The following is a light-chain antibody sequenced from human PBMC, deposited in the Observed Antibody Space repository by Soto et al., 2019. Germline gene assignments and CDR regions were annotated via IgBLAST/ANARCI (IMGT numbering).Light chain of an antibody. CDR2: EVD. CDR3: CSYAGSSTQV. CDR1: SSDVGSYNL. V-gene: IGLV2-23*02. J-gene: IGLJ2*01. Sequence: QSALTQPASVSGSPGQSITISCTGTSSDVGSYNLVSWYQQHPGKAPKLMIYEVDKRPSGVSNRFSGSKSGNTASLTISGLQAEDEGDYYCCSYAGSSTQVFGGGTKLTFL.